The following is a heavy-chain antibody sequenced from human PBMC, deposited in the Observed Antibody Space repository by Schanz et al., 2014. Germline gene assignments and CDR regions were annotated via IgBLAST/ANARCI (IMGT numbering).Heavy chain of an antibody. CDR2: INPSGGGT. J-gene: IGHJ4*02. D-gene: IGHD2-2*01. V-gene: IGHV1-46*03. CDR3: ARAPTGYCSDTSCLGTPFDY. CDR1: GYTFVSYS. Sequence: QVQLVQSGAEVKKPGASVKVSCKASGYTFVSYSMHWVRQAPGQGLEWMGIINPSGGGTSYALRFQDRVTVTRDTSRSTVYMELSSLRSEDTAVYYCARAPTGYCSDTSCLGTPFDYWGQGTLVTVSS.